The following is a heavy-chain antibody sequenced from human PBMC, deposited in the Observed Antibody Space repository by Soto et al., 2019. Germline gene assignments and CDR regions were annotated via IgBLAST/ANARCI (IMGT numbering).Heavy chain of an antibody. CDR1: GGTFSSYA. V-gene: IGHV1-69*06. CDR3: ARSLDGALMVYAIPTSYYYGMDV. D-gene: IGHD2-8*01. Sequence: ASVKVSCKASGGTFSSYAISWVRQAPGQGLEWMGGIIPIFGTANYAQKFQGRVTITADKSTSTAYMELSSLRSEDTAVYYCARSLDGALMVYAIPTSYYYGMDVWGQGTTVTVSS. CDR2: IIPIFGTA. J-gene: IGHJ6*02.